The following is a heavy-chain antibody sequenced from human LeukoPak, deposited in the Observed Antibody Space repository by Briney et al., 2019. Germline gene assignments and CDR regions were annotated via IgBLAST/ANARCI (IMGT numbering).Heavy chain of an antibody. V-gene: IGHV1-2*02. CDR3: ARVKKVGIRYFDY. CDR1: GYTFADYY. J-gene: IGHJ4*02. D-gene: IGHD1-26*01. Sequence: ASVKVSCKASGYTFADYYIHWVRQAPGQGLELMGWINPNSGGTNYAQKFQGRVTMTRDTSISTAYMELSRLRSDDTAVYYCARVKKVGIRYFDYWGKGTLVTVSS. CDR2: INPNSGGT.